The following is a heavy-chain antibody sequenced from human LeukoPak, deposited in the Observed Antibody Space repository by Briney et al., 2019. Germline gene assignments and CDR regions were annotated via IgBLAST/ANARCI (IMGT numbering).Heavy chain of an antibody. V-gene: IGHV1-2*06. CDR3: ASPWGRWFGELIWYFDL. Sequence: ASVKVSCKASGYTFIAWHLHWVRRAPGQRFEWMGRINPESGDTNYAQNFQGRVAMTRDASITTAYMELSRLRSDDTAVYYCASPWGRWFGELIWYFDLWGRGTLVTVSS. D-gene: IGHD3-10*01. CDR1: GYTFIAWH. CDR2: INPESGDT. J-gene: IGHJ2*01.